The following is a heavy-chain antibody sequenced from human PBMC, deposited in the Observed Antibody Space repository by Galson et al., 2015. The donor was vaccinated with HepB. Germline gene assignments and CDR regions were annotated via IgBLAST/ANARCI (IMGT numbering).Heavy chain of an antibody. J-gene: IGHJ3*02. CDR2: IKSKTDGGTT. Sequence: SLRLSCAASGFTFSNAWMSWVRQAPGKGLEWVGRIKSKTDGGTTDYAAPVKGRFTISRDDSKNTLYLQMNSLKTEDTAVYYCTLQGWRWLQLAFDIWGQGTMVTVSS. CDR3: TLQGWRWLQLAFDI. D-gene: IGHD5-24*01. V-gene: IGHV3-15*01. CDR1: GFTFSNAW.